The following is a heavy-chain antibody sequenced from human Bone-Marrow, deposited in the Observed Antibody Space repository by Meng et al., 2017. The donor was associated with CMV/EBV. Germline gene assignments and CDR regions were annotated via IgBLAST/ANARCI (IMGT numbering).Heavy chain of an antibody. D-gene: IGHD3-10*01. CDR3: ARFIEITMVRGVTGMVV. V-gene: IGHV5-51*01. CDR2: IYPGDSDT. Sequence: GESLKISCKGSGYSFTSYWIGWVRQMPGKGLEWMGIIYPGDSDTRYSPSFQGQVTISADKSISTAYLQWSSLKASDTAMYYCARFIEITMVRGVTGMVVWGQGPTVTFSS. CDR1: GYSFTSYW. J-gene: IGHJ6*01.